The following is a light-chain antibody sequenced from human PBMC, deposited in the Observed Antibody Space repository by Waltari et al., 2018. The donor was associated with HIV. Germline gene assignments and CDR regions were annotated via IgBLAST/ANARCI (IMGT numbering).Light chain of an antibody. Sequence: QSALTQPASVSGSPGQSITISCTGTSSDVGSYNLVSWYQQHPGKAPKLMFYEVTKRPAGVSNRFYGSKAGNTASLTSSGLQAEDEADYYGCSYAGSNTYVVFGGGTKLTVL. V-gene: IGLV2-23*02. CDR2: EVT. J-gene: IGLJ2*01. CDR3: CSYAGSNTYVV. CDR1: SSDVGSYNL.